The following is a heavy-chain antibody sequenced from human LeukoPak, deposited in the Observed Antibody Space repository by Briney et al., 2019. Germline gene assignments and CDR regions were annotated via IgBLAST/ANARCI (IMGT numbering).Heavy chain of an antibody. J-gene: IGHJ4*02. V-gene: IGHV3-66*01. CDR3: ARGDMIVPLY. Sequence: GGSLRLSCAASGFTVSTNYMSWVRRAPGKGLEWVAVIYSGGSTYYADSVKGRFTISRDNSKNTLYLQMNSLRAEDTAVYYCARGDMIVPLYWGQGPLVTVSS. CDR1: GFTVSTNY. D-gene: IGHD3-22*01. CDR2: IYSGGST.